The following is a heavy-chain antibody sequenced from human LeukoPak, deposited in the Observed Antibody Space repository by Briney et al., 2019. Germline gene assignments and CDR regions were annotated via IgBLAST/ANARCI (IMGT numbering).Heavy chain of an antibody. Sequence: SETLSLTCTVSGGSISSYYWSWIRQPPGKGLEWIGYIYHSGSTYYNPSLKSRVTISVDRSKNQFSLKLSSVTAADTAVYYCAREPYSSSSGGSFEGYWGQGTLVTVSS. CDR1: GGSISSYY. D-gene: IGHD6-6*01. CDR2: IYHSGST. V-gene: IGHV4-59*12. CDR3: AREPYSSSSGGSFEGY. J-gene: IGHJ4*02.